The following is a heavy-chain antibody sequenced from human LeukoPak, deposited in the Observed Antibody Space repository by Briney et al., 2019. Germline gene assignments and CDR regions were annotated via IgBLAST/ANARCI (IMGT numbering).Heavy chain of an antibody. CDR2: IYSGDST. D-gene: IGHD3-10*01. J-gene: IGHJ6*02. V-gene: IGHV3-53*01. CDR3: ARDLIRGRGMDV. Sequence: PGGSLRLSCAASGFTVSSNYMSWVRQAPGKCLEWVSVIYSGDSTYHAESVKGRFTISRDNAENTLYLQMNSLRAEDTAVYYCARDLIRGRGMDVWGQETTVIVSS. CDR1: GFTVSSNY.